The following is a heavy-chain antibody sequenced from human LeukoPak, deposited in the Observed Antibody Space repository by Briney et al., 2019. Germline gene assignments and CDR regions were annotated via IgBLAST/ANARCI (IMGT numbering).Heavy chain of an antibody. CDR1: GFTFSSYA. V-gene: IGHV3-30*04. Sequence: PGGSLRLSCAASGFTFSSYAMHWVRQAPGKGLEWVAVISYDGSNKYYADSVKGRFTISRDNSKNTLYLQMNSLRAEDTAVYYCAKGAPSIAAAGTADYWGQGTLVTVSS. CDR3: AKGAPSIAAAGTADY. J-gene: IGHJ4*02. D-gene: IGHD6-13*01. CDR2: ISYDGSNK.